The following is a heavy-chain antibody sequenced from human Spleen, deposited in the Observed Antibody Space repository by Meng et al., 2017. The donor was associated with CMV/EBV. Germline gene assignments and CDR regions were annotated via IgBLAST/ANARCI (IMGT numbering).Heavy chain of an antibody. V-gene: IGHV5-51*01. J-gene: IGHJ4*02. Sequence: GESLKISCKGSGDSFANYWIGWVRQMPGKGLEYMGIIYPDDSSIRYSPSFEGQFTISADKSTSTAFLQWSSLKASDTAMYYCARRKYSGTYLYYFDYWSQGTLVTVSS. CDR3: ARRKYSGTYLYYFDY. D-gene: IGHD1-26*01. CDR2: IYPDDSSI. CDR1: GDSFANYW.